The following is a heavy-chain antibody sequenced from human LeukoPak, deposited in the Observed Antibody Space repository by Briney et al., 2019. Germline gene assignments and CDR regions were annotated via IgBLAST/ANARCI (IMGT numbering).Heavy chain of an antibody. V-gene: IGHV1-18*01. J-gene: IGHJ5*02. CDR1: GYTFTSYG. Sequence: GASVKVSCKASGYTFTSYGISWVRQAPGQGLEWMGWISAYNGNTNYAQKLQGRVTMTTDTSTSTAYMELRSLRSDDTAVYYCARWNDWLPSSNWFDPWGQGTLVTVSS. CDR2: ISAYNGNT. CDR3: ARWNDWLPSSNWFDP. D-gene: IGHD3-9*01.